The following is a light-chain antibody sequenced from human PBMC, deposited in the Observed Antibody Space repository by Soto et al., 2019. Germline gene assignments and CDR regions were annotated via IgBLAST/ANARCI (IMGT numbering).Light chain of an antibody. V-gene: IGLV2-14*03. CDR2: DVN. J-gene: IGLJ1*01. CDR3: SSYTSSTTDV. Sequence: QSVLTPPASVSGSPGQSITISCTGTSSDVGAYNYVSWYQQHPGKAPKLMIYDVNNRPSGVSNRFSGSKSGNTASLTISGLQAGDEADYYCSSYTSSTTDVFGAGTKVTVL. CDR1: SSDVGAYNY.